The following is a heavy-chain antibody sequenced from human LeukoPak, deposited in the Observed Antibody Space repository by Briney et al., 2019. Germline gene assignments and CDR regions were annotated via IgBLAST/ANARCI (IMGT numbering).Heavy chain of an antibody. V-gene: IGHV3-23*01. D-gene: IGHD3-3*01. CDR2: ISGSGGST. J-gene: IGHJ4*02. CDR1: GFTFSSYG. Sequence: GGSLRLSCAASGFTFSSYGMSWVRQAPGKGLEWVSAISGSGGSTYYADSVKGRFTISRDNSKNTLYLQMNSLRAEDTAVYYCAKVSVGYDFWSGYLGIDYWGQGTLVTVSS. CDR3: AKVSVGYDFWSGYLGIDY.